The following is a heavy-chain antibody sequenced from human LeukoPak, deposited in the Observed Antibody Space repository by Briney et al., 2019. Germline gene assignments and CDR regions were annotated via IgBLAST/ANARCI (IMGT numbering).Heavy chain of an antibody. J-gene: IGHJ4*02. V-gene: IGHV3-66*01. Sequence: PGGSLRLSCAASGFTVSSNYMSWVRQAPGKGLEWVSVIYSGGSTYYADSVKGRFTISRDNSKNTLYLQMNSLRAEDTAVYYCAKVGSIGPAGYYDYVWGSYLIDYWGQGTLVTVSS. CDR2: IYSGGST. CDR1: GFTVSSNY. D-gene: IGHD3-16*01. CDR3: AKVGSIGPAGYYDYVWGSYLIDY.